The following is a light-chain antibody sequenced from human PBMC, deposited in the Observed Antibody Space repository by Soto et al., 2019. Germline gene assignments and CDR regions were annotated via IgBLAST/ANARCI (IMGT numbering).Light chain of an antibody. Sequence: EIVMTQSPATLSVSPGERATLSCKASQSVNSNLAWYQQKPGQAPRLLIYGASTRATGIPARFSGSGSGTEFTLAISSLQSEDFAIYYCLQYNNWPFGGGDRTFGQGTKVEIK. CDR1: QSVNSN. CDR3: LQYNNWPFGGGDRT. V-gene: IGKV3D-15*01. J-gene: IGKJ1*01. CDR2: GAS.